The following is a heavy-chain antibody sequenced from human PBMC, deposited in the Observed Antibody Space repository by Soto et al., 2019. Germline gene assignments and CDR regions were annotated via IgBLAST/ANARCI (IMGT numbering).Heavy chain of an antibody. J-gene: IGHJ4*02. V-gene: IGHV3-30*03. CDR3: ARDLDYYASGSYYKVPGPFDY. CDR1: GFTFSSYG. D-gene: IGHD3-10*01. Sequence: GALRLSCAASGFTFSSYGMHWVRQAPGKGLEWVAVISYDGSNKYYADSVKGRFTISRDNTKNTLYLKTNSLRAEDTAVYYCARDLDYYASGSYYKVPGPFDYWGQGTPVTVSS. CDR2: ISYDGSNK.